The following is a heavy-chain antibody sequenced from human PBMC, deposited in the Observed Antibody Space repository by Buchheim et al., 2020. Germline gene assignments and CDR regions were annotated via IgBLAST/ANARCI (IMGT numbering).Heavy chain of an antibody. Sequence: QLQLQESGPGLVKPSETLSLTCTVSGGSISSSSYYWGWIRQPPGKGLEWIGSSSYSGSTYFNPSLKSRVTISVDTSKNQFSLKLSSVTAADTAVYYCAREDTAMVSPFDYWGQGTL. V-gene: IGHV4-39*07. CDR3: AREDTAMVSPFDY. J-gene: IGHJ4*02. CDR1: GGSISSSSYY. CDR2: SSYSGST. D-gene: IGHD5-18*01.